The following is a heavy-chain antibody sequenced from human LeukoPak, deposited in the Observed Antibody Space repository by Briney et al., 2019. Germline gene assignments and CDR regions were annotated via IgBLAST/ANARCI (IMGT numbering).Heavy chain of an antibody. D-gene: IGHD3-10*01. J-gene: IGHJ6*02. CDR1: GGSFSGYY. Sequence: SETLSLTCAVYGGSFSGYYWSWIRQPPGKGLECIVEINHSGSTNYNPSLKSRVTISVDTSKNQFSLKLSSVTAADTAVYYCARGNGSGSRTQNYYYYYGMDVWGQGTTVTVSS. CDR2: INHSGST. CDR3: ARGNGSGSRTQNYYYYYGMDV. V-gene: IGHV4-34*01.